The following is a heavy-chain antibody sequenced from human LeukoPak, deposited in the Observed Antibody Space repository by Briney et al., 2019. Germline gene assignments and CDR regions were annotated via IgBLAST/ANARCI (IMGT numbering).Heavy chain of an antibody. Sequence: GGSLRLSCGASGFTFSSYAMSWVRQAPGKGLEWVSAISGSGGRTYYADSVKGRFTISRDNSKNTLYLQMNSLRAEDTAVYYCAREELLWFGEFGWFDPWGQGTLVTVSS. V-gene: IGHV3-23*01. CDR1: GFTFSSYA. D-gene: IGHD3-10*01. CDR3: AREELLWFGEFGWFDP. J-gene: IGHJ5*02. CDR2: ISGSGGRT.